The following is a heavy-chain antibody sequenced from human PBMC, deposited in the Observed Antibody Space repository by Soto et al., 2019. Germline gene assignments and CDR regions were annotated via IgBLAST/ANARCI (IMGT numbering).Heavy chain of an antibody. CDR1: GFTFSSYA. V-gene: IGHV3-23*01. Sequence: EVQLLESGGGLVQPGGSLRLSCAASGFTFSSYAMSWVRQAPGKGLEWVSAICGSGGSTYYADSVNGRFTISRDNSKNTLYLQMNSLRAEDMAVYYCAKVQTIAAAGTVHYSYYCMDVWGQGTTVTVAS. CDR2: ICGSGGST. CDR3: AKVQTIAAAGTVHYSYYCMDV. J-gene: IGHJ6*02. D-gene: IGHD6-13*01.